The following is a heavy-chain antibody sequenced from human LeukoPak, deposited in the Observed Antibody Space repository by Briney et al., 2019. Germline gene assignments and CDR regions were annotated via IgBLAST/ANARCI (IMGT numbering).Heavy chain of an antibody. CDR2: IWYDGSNK. J-gene: IGHJ6*02. D-gene: IGHD5-12*01. CDR3: ARGDIVATIYYYYGMDV. Sequence: PGGSLRLSCAASGFTFSSYGMHWVRQAPGKGLEWVAVIWYDGSNKYYADSVKGRFTISRDNSKNTLYLQMNSLRAEDTAVYYCARGDIVATIYYYYGMDVWGQGTTVTVSS. V-gene: IGHV3-33*01. CDR1: GFTFSSYG.